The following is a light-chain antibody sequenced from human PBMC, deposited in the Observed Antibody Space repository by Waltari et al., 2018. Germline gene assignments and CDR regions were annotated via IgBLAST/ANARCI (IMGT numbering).Light chain of an antibody. CDR1: QGISSY. J-gene: IGKJ4*01. V-gene: IGKV1-9*01. CDR2: AAS. CDR3: QQLNSYPLT. Sequence: DIKLTQSPSFLSASVGDRVTITCRASQGISSYLAWYQQKPGQAPKLLIYAASTLQSGVPSRFSGSGSGTEFTLTISSLQPEDFATYYCQQLNSYPLTFGGGTKVEIK.